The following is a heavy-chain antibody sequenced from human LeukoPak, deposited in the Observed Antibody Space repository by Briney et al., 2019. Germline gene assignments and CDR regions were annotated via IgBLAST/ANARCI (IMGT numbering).Heavy chain of an antibody. V-gene: IGHV3-20*04. CDR2: INWNGGST. J-gene: IGHJ4*02. D-gene: IGHD6-19*01. CDR3: AKYVGSGWYFYFDY. Sequence: GGSLRLSCAASGFTFDDYGMSWVRQAPGKVLEWVSGINWNGGSTGYADSVKGRFTISRDNAKNSLYLQMNSLRAEDTALYYCAKYVGSGWYFYFDYWGQGTLVTVSS. CDR1: GFTFDDYG.